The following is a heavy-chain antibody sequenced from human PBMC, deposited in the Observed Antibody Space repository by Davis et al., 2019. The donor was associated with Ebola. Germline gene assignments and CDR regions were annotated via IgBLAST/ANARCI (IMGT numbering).Heavy chain of an antibody. D-gene: IGHD3-16*01. CDR1: GFTFSSYE. Sequence: GGSLRLSCAASGFTFSSYEMNWVRQAPGKGLEWVSYISSSGSTIYYADSVKGRFTVSRDNAKNSLYLQMNSLRAEDTAVYYCARELRVRVGIDYWGQGTLVTVSS. CDR3: ARELRVRVGIDY. V-gene: IGHV3-48*03. CDR2: ISSSGSTI. J-gene: IGHJ4*02.